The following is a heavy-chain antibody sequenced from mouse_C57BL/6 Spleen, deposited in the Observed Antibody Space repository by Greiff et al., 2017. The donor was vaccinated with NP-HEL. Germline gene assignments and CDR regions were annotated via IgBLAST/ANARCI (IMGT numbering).Heavy chain of an antibody. J-gene: IGHJ3*01. CDR2: INPNNGGT. D-gene: IGHD2-1*01. Sequence: VQLQQSGPELVKPGASVKISCKASGYTFTDYYMNWVKQSHGKSLEWIGDINPNNGGTSYNQKFKGKATLTVDKSSSTAYMELRSLTSEDSAVYYCARIYYGNYERFAYWGQGTLVTVSA. CDR3: ARIYYGNYERFAY. V-gene: IGHV1-26*01. CDR1: GYTFTDYY.